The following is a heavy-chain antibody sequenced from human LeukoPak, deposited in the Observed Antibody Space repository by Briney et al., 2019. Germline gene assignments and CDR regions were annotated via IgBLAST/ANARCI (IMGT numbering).Heavy chain of an antibody. Sequence: SETLSLTCTVSGGSISSSSYYWGWIRQPPWKGLEWIGSIYYSGSTYYNPSLKSRVTISVDTSKNQFSLKLSSVTAADTAVYYCARVYSSSWGADYWGQGTLVTVSS. CDR2: IYYSGST. V-gene: IGHV4-39*07. CDR3: ARVYSSSWGADY. D-gene: IGHD6-13*01. CDR1: GGSISSSSYY. J-gene: IGHJ4*02.